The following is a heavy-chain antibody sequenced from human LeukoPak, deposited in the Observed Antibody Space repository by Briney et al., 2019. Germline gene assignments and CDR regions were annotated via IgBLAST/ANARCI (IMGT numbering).Heavy chain of an antibody. CDR2: VYYSGST. D-gene: IGHD4-17*01. V-gene: IGHV4-39*07. CDR3: ARYRSTVTTSRDLGTGYYYMDV. J-gene: IGHJ6*03. Sequence: ASETLSLTCTVSGGSISSTTYYWGWIRQPPGKGLDWIGSVYYSGSTYYNSSLKRRVTLSVDTSKNQFSLKLRSVTAADTAVYYCARYRSTVTTSRDLGTGYYYMDVWGKGTTVTVSS. CDR1: GGSISSTTYY.